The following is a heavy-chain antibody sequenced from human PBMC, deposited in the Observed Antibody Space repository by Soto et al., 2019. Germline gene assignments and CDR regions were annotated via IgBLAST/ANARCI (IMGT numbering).Heavy chain of an antibody. J-gene: IGHJ6*02. Sequence: SVKVSCKASGGTFSSYAISWVRQAPGQGLEWMGGIIPIFGTANYAQKFQGRVTVTADKSTSTAYMELSSLRSEDTAVYYCARGFGRNYYYGMDVWGQGTTVTVSS. CDR3: ARGFGRNYYYGMDV. CDR1: GGTFSSYA. V-gene: IGHV1-69*06. D-gene: IGHD3-3*01. CDR2: IIPIFGTA.